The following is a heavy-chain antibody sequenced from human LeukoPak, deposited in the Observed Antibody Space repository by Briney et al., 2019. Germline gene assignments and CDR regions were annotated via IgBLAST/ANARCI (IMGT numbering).Heavy chain of an antibody. Sequence: GRSLRLSCTASGFTFGDYVMSWVRQAPGKGVEWVGFIRSKAYGSTTKNAASVKGRFTISRDDSRSIAYLQMNSLKTEDTAVYYCTRRYNYDSSGYYYVRDAFDIWGQGTMVTVSS. CDR2: IRSKAYGSTT. CDR1: GFTFGDYV. CDR3: TRRYNYDSSGYYYVRDAFDI. V-gene: IGHV3-49*04. D-gene: IGHD3-22*01. J-gene: IGHJ3*02.